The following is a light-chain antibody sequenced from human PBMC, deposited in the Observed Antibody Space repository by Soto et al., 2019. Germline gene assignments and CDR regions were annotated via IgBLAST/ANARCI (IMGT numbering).Light chain of an antibody. CDR3: AARHDPLTGYV. V-gene: IGLV1-44*01. Sequence: QSVLTQPPSASGTPGQRVTISCSGSSSNIGSNTVNWYQQLSGTAPKLLIYSNDQRPSGVPDRFSGSKSGTSASLAISGLQSEDEADYYCAARHDPLTGYVFGAGTKVTDL. CDR2: SND. CDR1: SSNIGSNT. J-gene: IGLJ1*01.